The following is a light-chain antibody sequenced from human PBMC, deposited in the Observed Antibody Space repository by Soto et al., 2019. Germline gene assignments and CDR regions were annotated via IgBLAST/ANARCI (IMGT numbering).Light chain of an antibody. V-gene: IGLV2-23*01. CDR1: RSDFGSYNF. CDR3: CSSATNSVV. Sequence: QSALTQPASVSGSPGQSITISCTGTRSDFGSYNFVSWYQQHPGKAPKLMIYEGNKRPSGVSNRFFGSKSGNRASLTISGLQAEDAADYYCCSSATNSVVFGEGTKVTVL. CDR2: EGN. J-gene: IGLJ2*01.